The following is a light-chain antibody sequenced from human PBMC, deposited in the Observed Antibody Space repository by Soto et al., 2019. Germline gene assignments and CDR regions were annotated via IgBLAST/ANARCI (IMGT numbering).Light chain of an antibody. Sequence: EVVMKQSPATLSVSPGERATLSCRASQSVSSNLALYQQKPGQAPRLLIYGASTRATGIPARFSGSGSGTEFTLTISSLQSEDFAVYYCQQYNNWPPITFGQGTRLEIK. CDR1: QSVSSN. J-gene: IGKJ5*01. CDR3: QQYNNWPPIT. V-gene: IGKV3-15*01. CDR2: GAS.